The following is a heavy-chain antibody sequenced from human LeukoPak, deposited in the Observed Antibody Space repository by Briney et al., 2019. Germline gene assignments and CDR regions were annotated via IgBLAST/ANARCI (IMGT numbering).Heavy chain of an antibody. Sequence: PGGSLRLSCAASGFTFSDYYMSWIRQAPGKGLEWVSYISSSGSTIYYADSVKGRFTISRDNSKNPLYLQMTSLRAEATAVYYCARDFPEGMAAAPPLPYFNSYYGMDVWGQGTTVTVSS. D-gene: IGHD2-15*01. CDR2: ISSSGSTI. CDR3: ARDFPEGMAAAPPLPYFNSYYGMDV. V-gene: IGHV3-11*01. J-gene: IGHJ6*02. CDR1: GFTFSDYY.